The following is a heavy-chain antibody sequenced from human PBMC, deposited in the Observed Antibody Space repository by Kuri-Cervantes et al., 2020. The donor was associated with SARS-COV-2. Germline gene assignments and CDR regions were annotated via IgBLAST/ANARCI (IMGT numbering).Heavy chain of an antibody. Sequence: GGSLRLSCAASGFTFSSYWMSWVRQAPGKGLEWVANIKQDGSEKYYVDSVKGRFTISRDNAKNSLYLQMNSLRAEDTAVYHCARDRGIVVVPAAIWFDPWGQGTLVTVSS. J-gene: IGHJ5*02. D-gene: IGHD2-2*01. CDR2: IKQDGSEK. V-gene: IGHV3-7*01. CDR3: ARDRGIVVVPAAIWFDP. CDR1: GFTFSSYW.